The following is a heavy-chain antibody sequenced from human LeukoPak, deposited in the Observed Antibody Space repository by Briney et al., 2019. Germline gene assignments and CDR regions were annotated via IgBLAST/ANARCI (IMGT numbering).Heavy chain of an antibody. J-gene: IGHJ4*02. V-gene: IGHV4-4*07. Sequence: PSGTLSLTCTVSGGSISSYNWSWIRQPAGKGLEWIGRINTSGSTNYNPSLKSRVTMSVDTSKNHFSLKLTSVTAADTAVYYCARDTYSYGSYFDYWGQGTLVTVSS. CDR1: GGSISSYN. D-gene: IGHD5-18*01. CDR3: ARDTYSYGSYFDY. CDR2: INTSGST.